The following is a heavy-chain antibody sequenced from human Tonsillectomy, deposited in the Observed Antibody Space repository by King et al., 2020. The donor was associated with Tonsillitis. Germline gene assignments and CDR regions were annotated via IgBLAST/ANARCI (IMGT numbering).Heavy chain of an antibody. CDR1: GYTFPIYD. D-gene: IGHD5-24*01. Sequence: VQLVQSGAEVKKPGASVKVSCKASGYTFPIYDITWVRQAPGQGLEWMGRITAYSGNTNYAQKLQGRVTMTTDTSTSTAYMELRSLRFDDTAVYYCARLVGEMATIPSPPDFWGQGTLVTVSS. V-gene: IGHV1-18*01. CDR2: ITAYSGNT. J-gene: IGHJ4*02. CDR3: ARLVGEMATIPSPPDF.